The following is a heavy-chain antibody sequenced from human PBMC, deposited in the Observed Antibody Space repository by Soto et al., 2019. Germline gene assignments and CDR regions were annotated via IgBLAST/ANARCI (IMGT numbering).Heavy chain of an antibody. CDR2: IRSKANSYAT. J-gene: IGHJ6*02. CDR1: GFTFSGSA. CDR3: ASDTARVYYGIDV. Sequence: EVQLVESGGGLVQPGGSLKLSCAASGFTFSGSAMHWVRQASGKGLEWVGRIRSKANSYATAYAASVKGRFTISRDDSKNTAYLQMYSLKTEDTAVYYCASDTARVYYGIDVWGQGTTVTVSS. V-gene: IGHV3-73*02. D-gene: IGHD5-18*01.